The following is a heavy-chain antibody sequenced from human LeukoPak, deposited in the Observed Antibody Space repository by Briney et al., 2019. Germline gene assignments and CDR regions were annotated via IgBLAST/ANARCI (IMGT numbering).Heavy chain of an antibody. D-gene: IGHD4-17*01. CDR2: VRIGGSLI. Sequence: GGSLRLSCAAYGFTFSSYGMDWVRQAPGKGLEWVSSVRIGGSLISYADSVKRRIAVPRHNPKNPVYLQMNSLTAEDTPEYYCARNKINTVTTGWYFDLWGRGGLLSVCS. V-gene: IGHV3-21*01. CDR1: GFTFSSYG. J-gene: IGHJ2*01. CDR3: ARNKINTVTTGWYFDL.